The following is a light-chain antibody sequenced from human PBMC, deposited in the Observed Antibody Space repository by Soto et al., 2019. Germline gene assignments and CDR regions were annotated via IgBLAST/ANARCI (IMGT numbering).Light chain of an antibody. J-gene: IGKJ1*01. CDR2: DAS. CDR3: QQIHGTPSWT. CDR1: QSISSW. V-gene: IGKV1-5*01. Sequence: DIQMTKKKSTLSASVGDRVTITCRASQSISSWLAWHQQKPGKAPKLLIYDASSLESGVPSRFSGSGSGTDFTLTISSLQPEDFATYYCQQIHGTPSWTFGHGSNVDIK.